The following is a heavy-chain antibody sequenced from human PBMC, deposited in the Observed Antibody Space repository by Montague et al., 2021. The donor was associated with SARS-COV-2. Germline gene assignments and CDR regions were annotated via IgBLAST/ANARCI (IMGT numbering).Heavy chain of an antibody. V-gene: IGHV4-61*01. CDR1: GGSVSSNRDS. J-gene: IGHJ2*01. Sequence: SETLSLTCTVSGGSVSSNRDSWGWIRQPPGRGLEWIGYIYHSGNTKYNPSLKSRVSISVDTSKNQFSLRLSSVTAADTTVYYCAREYRIELWQTNWYFGLWGRGTLVTVSS. D-gene: IGHD3-16*01. CDR3: AREYRIELWQTNWYFGL. CDR2: IYHSGNT.